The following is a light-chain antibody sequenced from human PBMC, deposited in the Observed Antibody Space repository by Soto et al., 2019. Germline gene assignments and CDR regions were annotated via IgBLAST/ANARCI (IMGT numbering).Light chain of an antibody. J-gene: IGKJ3*01. CDR2: WAS. CDR1: QSVLYSSNNKNY. Sequence: DIVMTQSPDSLAVSLGERATINCKSSQSVLYSSNNKNYLAWYQQKPGQPPKLLIYWASTRESGVPDRFSGSGFGTDFTPTISSLQAEDVAVYYCQQYYSTPVTSGPGTKVDIK. CDR3: QQYYSTPVT. V-gene: IGKV4-1*01.